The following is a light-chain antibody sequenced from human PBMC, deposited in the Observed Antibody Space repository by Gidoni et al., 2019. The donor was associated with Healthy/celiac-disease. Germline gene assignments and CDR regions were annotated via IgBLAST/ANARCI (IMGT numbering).Light chain of an antibody. J-gene: IGKJ2*01. V-gene: IGKV2-28*01. CDR1: QSLLHNNGYNY. Sequence: DIVMTQSPLSLPVTPGEPASISCRSSQSLLHNNGYNYLDWYLQKPGQSPQLLIYLGSNRASGVPDRFSGSGSGTDFTLKISRVEAEDVGVYYCMQALQTPWTFGQGTKLEIK. CDR3: MQALQTPWT. CDR2: LGS.